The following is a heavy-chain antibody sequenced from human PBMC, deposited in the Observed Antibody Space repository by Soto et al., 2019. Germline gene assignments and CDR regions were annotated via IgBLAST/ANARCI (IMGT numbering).Heavy chain of an antibody. V-gene: IGHV3-30*18. Sequence: GGSLRVSCAASGFTFSSYVMHWVRQAPGKGLEWVAVISYDESDIYYSDSLKGRFTISRDNSKNTLYLQMSSLRPEDTAVYYCTKDTGYCSGGRCYSTPYYYYYYGMDAWGQGTTVTVSS. D-gene: IGHD2-15*01. CDR2: ISYDESDI. CDR3: TKDTGYCSGGRCYSTPYYYYYYGMDA. CDR1: GFTFSSYV. J-gene: IGHJ6*02.